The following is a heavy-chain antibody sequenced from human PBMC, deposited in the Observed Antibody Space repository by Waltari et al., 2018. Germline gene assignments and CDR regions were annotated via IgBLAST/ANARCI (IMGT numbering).Heavy chain of an antibody. CDR3: ARGDGTGKYGY. V-gene: IGHV4-34*02. CDR2: TTDSERT. D-gene: IGHD1-1*01. Sequence: QVQLQQWGAGLLKPSETLSLTCAVYGGSFRGYYWSWIRQPPGKGLEWLGKTTDSERTKYNPSLKSRISISVDTSKNQFSLTVFSVTAADAAVYYGARGDGTGKYGYWGQGTRVTVSS. CDR1: GGSFRGYY. J-gene: IGHJ4*02.